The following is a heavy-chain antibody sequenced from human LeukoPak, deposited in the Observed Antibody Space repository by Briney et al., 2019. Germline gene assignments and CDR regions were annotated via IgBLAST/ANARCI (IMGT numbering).Heavy chain of an antibody. CDR2: ISWNSGSI. CDR3: AKDFGSGSYYDYVWGPGDY. J-gene: IGHJ4*02. V-gene: IGHV3-9*01. D-gene: IGHD3-16*01. CDR1: GFTFSSYA. Sequence: GGSLRLSCAASGFTFSSYAMHWVRQAPGKGLEWVSGISWNSGSIGYADSVKGRFTISRDNAKNSLYLQMNSLRAEDTALYYCAKDFGSGSYYDYVWGPGDYWGQGTLVTVSS.